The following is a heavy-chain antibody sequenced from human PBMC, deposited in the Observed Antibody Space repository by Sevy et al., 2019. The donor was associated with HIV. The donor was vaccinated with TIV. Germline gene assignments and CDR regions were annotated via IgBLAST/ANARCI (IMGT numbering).Heavy chain of an antibody. CDR1: GYTFTSYG. J-gene: IGHJ6*02. CDR3: ARDRGKGYDFWSGPDYYYGMDV. Sequence: GASVKVSCKASGYTFTSYGISWVRQAPGQGLEWMGWISAYNGNTNYAQKLQGRVTMTTDTSTSTAYMELRSLRSDDTAVYYCARDRGKGYDFWSGPDYYYGMDVWGQGTTVTVSS. D-gene: IGHD3-3*01. V-gene: IGHV1-18*01. CDR2: ISAYNGNT.